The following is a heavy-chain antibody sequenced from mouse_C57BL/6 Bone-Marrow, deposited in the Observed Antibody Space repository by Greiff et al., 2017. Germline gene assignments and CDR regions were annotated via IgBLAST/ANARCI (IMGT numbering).Heavy chain of an antibody. J-gene: IGHJ2*01. D-gene: IGHD2-5*01. V-gene: IGHV1-53*01. Sequence: VQLQQPGTELVKPGASVKLSCKASGYTFTSYWMHWVKQRPGQGLEWIGNINPSNGGTNYNEKFKSKATLTVDKSYSTAYLQLSSLTSEAYAVYYCARKGSNYAYFDFWGQGTTLTVFS. CDR2: INPSNGGT. CDR3: ARKGSNYAYFDF. CDR1: GYTFTSYW.